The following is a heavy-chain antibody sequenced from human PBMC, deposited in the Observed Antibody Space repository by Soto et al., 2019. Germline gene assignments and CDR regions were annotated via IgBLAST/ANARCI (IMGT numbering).Heavy chain of an antibody. CDR2: IYYSGST. J-gene: IGHJ6*02. D-gene: IGHD1-20*01. CDR1: GGSISSYY. CDR3: ARDPHNWNDDLYGMDV. V-gene: IGHV4-59*01. Sequence: QVQLQESGPGLVKPSETLSLTCTVSGGSISSYYWSWIRQPPGKGLEWIGYIYYSGSTNYNPSLKSRVTISVDTSKNQFSLKLSSVTAADTAVYYCARDPHNWNDDLYGMDVWGQGTTVTVSS.